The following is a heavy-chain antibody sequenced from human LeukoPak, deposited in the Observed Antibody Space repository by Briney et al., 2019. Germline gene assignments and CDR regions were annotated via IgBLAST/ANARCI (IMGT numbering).Heavy chain of an antibody. CDR2: IYYSGST. Sequence: PSETLSLTCTVSGGSISSSSYYWGWIRQPPGKGLEWIGSIYYSGSTYYNPSLKSRVTISVDTSKNQFSLKLSSVTAADTAVYYCARRDVGLFDYWGQGTLVTVSS. J-gene: IGHJ4*02. CDR3: ARRDVGLFDY. CDR1: GGSISSSSYY. V-gene: IGHV4-39*07. D-gene: IGHD1-26*01.